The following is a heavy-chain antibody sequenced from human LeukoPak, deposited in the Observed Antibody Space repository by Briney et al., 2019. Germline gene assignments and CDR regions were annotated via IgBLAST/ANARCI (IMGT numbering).Heavy chain of an antibody. V-gene: IGHV1-2*02. Sequence: ASVKVSCKASGYTFTGYYMHWVRQAPGQGLEWMGWINPNSGGTNYAQKFQGRVTMTRDTSISTAYMELSRLRSHDTPVYYCASGVVRGVHNWFDPWGQGPLVTVSS. CDR2: INPNSGGT. CDR3: ASGVVRGVHNWFDP. CDR1: GYTFTGYY. D-gene: IGHD3-10*01. J-gene: IGHJ5*02.